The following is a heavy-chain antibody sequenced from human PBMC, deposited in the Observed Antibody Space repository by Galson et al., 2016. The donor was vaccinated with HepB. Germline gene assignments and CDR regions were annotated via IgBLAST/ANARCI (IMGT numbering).Heavy chain of an antibody. D-gene: IGHD3-3*01. V-gene: IGHV3-73*01. Sequence: SLRLSCAASGFTFSGSAIHWVRQASGRGLEWVGRIRSKPHSYSKAYAASGKGRFLIPRDDTKKKAYLQMNSLKTEDTAVYYCTRHRFSDYDFWSGYYGVFDYWGQGTLVTVSS. CDR2: IRSKPHSYSK. CDR3: TRHRFSDYDFWSGYYGVFDY. J-gene: IGHJ4*02. CDR1: GFTFSGSA.